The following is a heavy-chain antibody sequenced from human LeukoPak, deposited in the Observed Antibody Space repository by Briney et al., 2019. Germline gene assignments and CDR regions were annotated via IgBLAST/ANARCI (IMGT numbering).Heavy chain of an antibody. V-gene: IGHV4-38-2*02. D-gene: IGHD3-22*01. J-gene: IGHJ5*02. CDR1: GYSIRSGYY. Sequence: PSETLSLTCTVSGYSIRSGYYWGWIRQPPGKGLEWIGSIYHSGGTYYNPSLKSRVTISVDTSKNQFSLKLSSVTAADTAVYYCARGRDGVLTTPLGSWGQGTLVTVSS. CDR3: ARGRDGVLTTPLGS. CDR2: IYHSGGT.